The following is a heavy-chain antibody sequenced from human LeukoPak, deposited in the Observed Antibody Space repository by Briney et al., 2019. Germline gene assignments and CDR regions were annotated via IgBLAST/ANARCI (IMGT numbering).Heavy chain of an antibody. CDR2: ISAYNGNT. J-gene: IGHJ4*02. CDR3: AIAENYYGSGSYAD. V-gene: IGHV1-18*04. Sequence: ASVKVSCKASGYIFTACYMHWVRQAPGQGLEWMGWISAYNGNTNYAQKLQGRVTMTTDTSTSTAYMELRSLRSDDTAVYYCAIAENYYGSGSYADWGQGTLVTVSS. D-gene: IGHD3-10*01. CDR1: GYIFTACY.